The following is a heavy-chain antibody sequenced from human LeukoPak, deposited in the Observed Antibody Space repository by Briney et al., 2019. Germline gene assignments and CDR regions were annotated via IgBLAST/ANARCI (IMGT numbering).Heavy chain of an antibody. J-gene: IGHJ3*02. D-gene: IGHD3-10*01. CDR2: IHYSGST. Sequence: SETLSLTCTVSGGSISSYYWSWIRQPPGKGLEWIGYIHYSGSTNYNPSLKSRVTISVDTSKNQFSLKLSSVTAADTAVYYCARHTRDTMVRGVIPDAFDIWGQGTMVTVSS. CDR1: GGSISSYY. CDR3: ARHTRDTMVRGVIPDAFDI. V-gene: IGHV4-59*08.